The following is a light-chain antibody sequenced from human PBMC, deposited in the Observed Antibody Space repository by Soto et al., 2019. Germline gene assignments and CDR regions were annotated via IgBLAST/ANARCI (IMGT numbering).Light chain of an antibody. CDR3: QQYNSYIAWT. Sequence: DIQMTQSPSTLSASVGDRVTITCRASQSISSWLAWYQQKPGKAPKLLIYDASSLESGVPSRFSGSGSGTEFTLTISSLQPDDFANYYCQQYNSYIAWTFGQGTKVDIK. V-gene: IGKV1-5*01. CDR1: QSISSW. J-gene: IGKJ1*01. CDR2: DAS.